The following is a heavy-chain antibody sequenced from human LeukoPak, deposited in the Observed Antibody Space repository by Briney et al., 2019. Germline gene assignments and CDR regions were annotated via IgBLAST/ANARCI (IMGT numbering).Heavy chain of an antibody. CDR2: ISAYNGNT. CDR1: GYTFTSYG. J-gene: IGHJ4*02. V-gene: IGHV1-18*01. D-gene: IGHD3-3*01. Sequence: ASVKVSCKASGYTFTSYGISWVRQAPGQGLEWMGWISAYNGNTNYAQKLQGRVTMTTDTSTSTAYMELRSPRSDDTAVYYCARAVNYDFWSGYLGSHKAAFDYWGQGTLVTVSS. CDR3: ARAVNYDFWSGYLGSHKAAFDY.